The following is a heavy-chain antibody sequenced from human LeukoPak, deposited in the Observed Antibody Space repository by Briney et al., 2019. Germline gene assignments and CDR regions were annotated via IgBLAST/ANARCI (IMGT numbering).Heavy chain of an antibody. CDR1: GYTFTSYY. CDR2: IIPIFGTA. CDR3: ARSKVEWRFLEWQYYFDY. Sequence: EASVKVSCKASGYTFTSYYMHWVRQAPGQGLEWMGGIIPIFGTANYAQKFQGRVTITADESTSTAYMELSSLRSEDTAVYYCARSKVEWRFLEWQYYFDYWGQGTLVTVSS. V-gene: IGHV1-69*13. J-gene: IGHJ4*02. D-gene: IGHD3-3*01.